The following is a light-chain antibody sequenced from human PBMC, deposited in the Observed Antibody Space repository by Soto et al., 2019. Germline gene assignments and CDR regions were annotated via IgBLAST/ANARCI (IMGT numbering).Light chain of an antibody. CDR3: ATWDGSLPGEV. J-gene: IGLJ2*01. V-gene: IGLV1-51*01. CDR1: RSNIGNNY. CDR2: DNN. Sequence: QSVLTQSPSVSAAPGQKVTISCSGSRSNIGNNYVSWYQQLPGTAPKLLIYDNNKRPSGIPDRSSGSKSGTSGTLDITGLQTGDEADYYCATWDGSLPGEVFGGGTKLTVL.